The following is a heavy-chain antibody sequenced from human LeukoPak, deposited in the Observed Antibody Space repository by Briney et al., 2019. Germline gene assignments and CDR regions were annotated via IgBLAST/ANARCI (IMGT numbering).Heavy chain of an antibody. V-gene: IGHV1-8*01. CDR2: MNPNSGNT. D-gene: IGHD3-10*01. CDR1: GYTFTSYD. Sequence: ASVKVSCKASGYTFTSYDINWVRQATGQGLEWMGWMNPNSGNTGYAQKFQGRVTMTRNTSISTAYMELSSLRSEDTAVYYCASGGSGLMSMDVWGQGTTVTVSS. CDR3: ASGGSGLMSMDV. J-gene: IGHJ6*02.